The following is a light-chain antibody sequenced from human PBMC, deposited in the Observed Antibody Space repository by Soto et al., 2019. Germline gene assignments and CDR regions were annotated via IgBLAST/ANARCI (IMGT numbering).Light chain of an antibody. CDR1: SSDVGGYNY. V-gene: IGLV2-14*01. J-gene: IGLJ1*01. CDR3: SSYTSSTPRV. CDR2: DVS. Sequence: QSALTQPASVSGSPGQSITISCTGTSSDVGGYNYVSWYQQHPGKAPKLIIYDVSNRPSGVSNRFSGSKSGNTASLTISGLQAEDEADYYCSSYTSSTPRVFGTGTKVTV.